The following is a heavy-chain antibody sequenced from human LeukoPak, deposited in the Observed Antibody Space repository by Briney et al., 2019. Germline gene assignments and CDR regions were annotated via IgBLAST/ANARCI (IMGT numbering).Heavy chain of an antibody. D-gene: IGHD6-13*01. CDR2: IRSNGDTT. CDR3: AKGQELDDGVFDS. Sequence: GGSLRLSCAASGFTFRSIAMTWVRQAPGKGLEWVSSIRSNGDTTYNADSVKGRFTVSRDNSKNTLYLQMNRLRVEDTAIYYCAKGQELDDGVFDSWGQGTLVTVSS. J-gene: IGHJ4*02. CDR1: GFTFRSIA. V-gene: IGHV3-23*01.